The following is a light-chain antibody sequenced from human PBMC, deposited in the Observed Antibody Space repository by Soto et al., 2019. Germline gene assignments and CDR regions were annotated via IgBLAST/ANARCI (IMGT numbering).Light chain of an antibody. J-gene: IGLJ2*01. Sequence: QSALTQPRSVSGSPGQSVTISCTGTSSDVGGYNYVSWYQQHPGKAPKLIIYEVTYRPSGVSNRFSGSQSGNTASLTISGLQAEDEADYYCSSYRGSSTLTFGGGTKVTVL. V-gene: IGLV2-14*01. CDR2: EVT. CDR1: SSDVGGYNY. CDR3: SSYRGSSTLT.